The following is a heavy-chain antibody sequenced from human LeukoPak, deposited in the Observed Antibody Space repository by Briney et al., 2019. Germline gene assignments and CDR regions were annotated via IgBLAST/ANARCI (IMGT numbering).Heavy chain of an antibody. Sequence: SETLSLTCTVSGYSISSGYYWGWIRQPPGKGLEWIGSIYHSGSTYYNPSLKSRVTISVDTSKNQFSLKLSSVTAADTAVYYCARHYSSSWLIPNGIDYWGQGTLVTVSS. CDR2: IYHSGST. J-gene: IGHJ4*02. D-gene: IGHD6-13*01. CDR1: GYSISSGYY. V-gene: IGHV4-38-2*02. CDR3: ARHYSSSWLIPNGIDY.